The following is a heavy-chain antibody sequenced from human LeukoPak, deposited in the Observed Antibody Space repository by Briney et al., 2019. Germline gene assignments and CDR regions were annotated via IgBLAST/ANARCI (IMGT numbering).Heavy chain of an antibody. J-gene: IGHJ4*02. Sequence: GGSLRLSCAASGFSFSTYSMNWVRQAPGKGLEWVSSISRNSRYIYYADSMRGRFTISRDNAKNSLYLQMNSLKPEDTAVYYCASVAEAAAFDSWGQGTLVTVSS. D-gene: IGHD6-13*01. V-gene: IGHV3-21*06. CDR2: ISRNSRYI. CDR1: GFSFSTYS. CDR3: ASVAEAAAFDS.